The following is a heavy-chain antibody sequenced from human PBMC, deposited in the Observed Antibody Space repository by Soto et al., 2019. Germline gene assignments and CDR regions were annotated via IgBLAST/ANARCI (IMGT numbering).Heavy chain of an antibody. Sequence: HPGGSLRLSCVASGFTFSSYGMHWVRQAPGKGLEWVAVISYDGSNKYYADSVKGRFTISRDNSKNTLYLQMNSLRAEDTAVYYCAKDLLVVPPGTGFDPWGQGTLVTVSS. CDR1: GFTFSSYG. CDR3: AKDLLVVPPGTGFDP. D-gene: IGHD2-2*01. V-gene: IGHV3-30*18. CDR2: ISYDGSNK. J-gene: IGHJ5*02.